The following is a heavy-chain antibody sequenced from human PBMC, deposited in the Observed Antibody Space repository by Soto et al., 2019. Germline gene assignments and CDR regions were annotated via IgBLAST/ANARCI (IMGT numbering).Heavy chain of an antibody. J-gene: IGHJ4*02. CDR2: IFSNDEK. V-gene: IGHV2-26*01. CDR3: ARTLFRSLWFGELSVFDY. Sequence: QVTLKESGPVLVKPTETLTLTCTVSGFSLSNARMGVSWIRQPPGKALEWLAHIFSNDEKSYSTSLKSRLTISKDTTKSQVVLTMTNMDPVDAATYYCARTLFRSLWFGELSVFDYWGQGTLVTVSS. CDR1: GFSLSNARMG. D-gene: IGHD3-10*01.